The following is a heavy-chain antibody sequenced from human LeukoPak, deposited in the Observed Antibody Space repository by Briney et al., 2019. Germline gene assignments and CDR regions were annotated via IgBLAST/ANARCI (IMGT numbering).Heavy chain of an antibody. D-gene: IGHD2-2*01. CDR3: ARRVVVPAAIVDWFDP. CDR1: GYTFTGYY. Sequence: GASVKVSCKASGYTFTGYYMHWVRQAPGQGLEWMGWINPNSGGTNYAQKFQGRVTITRDTSASTAYMELSSLRSEDTAVYYCARRVVVPAAIVDWFDPWGQGTLVTVSS. J-gene: IGHJ5*02. V-gene: IGHV1-2*02. CDR2: INPNSGGT.